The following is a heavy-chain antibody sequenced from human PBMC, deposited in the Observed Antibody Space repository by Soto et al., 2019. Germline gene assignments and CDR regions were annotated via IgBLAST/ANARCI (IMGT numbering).Heavy chain of an antibody. V-gene: IGHV3-23*01. Sequence: EVQLLESGGDLVQPGGSLRLSCAASGFTLSSYVMTWVRQAPGKGLEWVSAISGSGGSTYYADSVKGRSSISRDNPKNTLYLQMNSLRAEDTAVYYCARDLLGASGTERANYYMDVWGKGTTVTVSS. CDR1: GFTLSSYV. CDR2: ISGSGGST. CDR3: ARDLLGASGTERANYYMDV. D-gene: IGHD3-10*01. J-gene: IGHJ6*03.